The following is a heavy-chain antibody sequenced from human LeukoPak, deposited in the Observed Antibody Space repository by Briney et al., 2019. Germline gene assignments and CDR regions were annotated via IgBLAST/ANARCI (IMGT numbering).Heavy chain of an antibody. CDR2: FDPEDGET. Sequence: ASVKVSCKVSGYTLTELSMHWVRQAPGKGLEWMGGFDPEDGETIYAQKFQGRVTMTEDTSTDTAYMELSSLRAEDTAVYYCARDQSDWGLFDYWGQGTLVTVSS. J-gene: IGHJ4*02. CDR1: GYTLTELS. D-gene: IGHD7-27*01. CDR3: ARDQSDWGLFDY. V-gene: IGHV1-24*01.